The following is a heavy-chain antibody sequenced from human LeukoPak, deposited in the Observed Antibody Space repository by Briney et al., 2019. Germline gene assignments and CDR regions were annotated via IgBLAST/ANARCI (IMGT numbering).Heavy chain of an antibody. D-gene: IGHD5-24*01. CDR3: ARAGWLQFFDY. V-gene: IGHV3-7*01. J-gene: IGHJ4*02. Sequence: ETLSLTCTVSGGSISSYYWSWIRQPPGKGLEWVANIKQDGSEKYYVDSVKGRFTISRDNAKNSLYLQMNSLRAEDTAVYYCARAGWLQFFDYWGQGTLVTVSS. CDR1: GGSISSYY. CDR2: IKQDGSEK.